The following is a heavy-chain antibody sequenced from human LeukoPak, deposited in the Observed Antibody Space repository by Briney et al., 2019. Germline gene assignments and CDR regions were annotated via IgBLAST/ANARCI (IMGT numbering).Heavy chain of an antibody. CDR1: GYTFTSYS. V-gene: IGHV1-18*01. CDR3: ARGLGGSGSYFLTFGY. Sequence: GASVKVSCKASGYTFTSYSINWVRQAPGQGLEWMGWISAYNGNTKYAQKVQGRVTMTTDTSTSTAYMELRSLRSDDTAVYYCARGLGGSGSYFLTFGYWGQGTLVTVSS. CDR2: ISAYNGNT. J-gene: IGHJ4*02. D-gene: IGHD1-26*01.